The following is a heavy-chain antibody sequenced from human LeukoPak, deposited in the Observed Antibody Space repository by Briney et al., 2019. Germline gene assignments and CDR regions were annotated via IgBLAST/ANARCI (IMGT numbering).Heavy chain of an antibody. J-gene: IGHJ4*02. CDR3: AGGDIEWLRSPGTLYYIDH. CDR2: IIPIFGTA. D-gene: IGHD5-12*01. Sequence: SVKVSCKASEDTFTNYALSWVRQAPGQGLEWMGGIIPIFGTANYAQKFQGRVTITTDESTSTAYMELRSLRSEDTAVYYCAGGDIEWLRSPGTLYYIDHWGPGTLVTVSS. CDR1: EDTFTNYA. V-gene: IGHV1-69*05.